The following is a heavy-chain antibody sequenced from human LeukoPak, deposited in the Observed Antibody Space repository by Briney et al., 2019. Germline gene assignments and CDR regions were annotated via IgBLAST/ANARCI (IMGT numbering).Heavy chain of an antibody. CDR3: ARDNIAGSGSSD. V-gene: IGHV3-7*01. Sequence: GGSLRLSCAASGFTFSGYWMNWVRQAPGKGLEWVANINHDGSEKYYVDSVKGRFTISRDNSKNTLYLQMNSLRVEDTAVYYCARDNIAGSGSSDWGQGTLVTVSS. CDR1: GFTFSGYW. J-gene: IGHJ4*02. D-gene: IGHD3-10*01. CDR2: INHDGSEK.